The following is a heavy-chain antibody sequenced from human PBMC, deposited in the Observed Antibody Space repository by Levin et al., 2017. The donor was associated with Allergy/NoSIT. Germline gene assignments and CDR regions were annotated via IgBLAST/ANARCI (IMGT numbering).Heavy chain of an antibody. J-gene: IGHJ6*02. D-gene: IGHD3-22*01. V-gene: IGHV3-30*18. CDR3: AKDSGYESSGYYALGFHYYYGMDV. CDR1: GFTFSTYG. Sequence: GESLKISCAASGFTFSTYGMHWVRQAPGKGLEWVAVISYDGSNKYYADSVKGRFTISRDNSKSTLYLQMNSLRAEDTAVYYCAKDSGYESSGYYALGFHYYYGMDVWGQGTTVTVSS. CDR2: ISYDGSNK.